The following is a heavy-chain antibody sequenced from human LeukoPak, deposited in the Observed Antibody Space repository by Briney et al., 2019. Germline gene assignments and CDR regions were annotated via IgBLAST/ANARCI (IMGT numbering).Heavy chain of an antibody. Sequence: PSETLSLTCTVSGGSISSYYWSWIRQPAGKGLEWIGRIYTSGSTNYNPSLKSRVTMSLDTSKNQFSLKLSSVTAADTAVYYCASGYYDSSGYFVDYWGQGTLVTVSS. CDR2: IYTSGST. J-gene: IGHJ4*02. V-gene: IGHV4-4*07. CDR3: ASGYYDSSGYFVDY. D-gene: IGHD3-22*01. CDR1: GGSISSYY.